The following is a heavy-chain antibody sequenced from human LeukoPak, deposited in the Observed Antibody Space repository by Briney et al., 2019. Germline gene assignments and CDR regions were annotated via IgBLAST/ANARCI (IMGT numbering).Heavy chain of an antibody. CDR1: GGSISSYY. Sequence: SETLSLTCTVSGGSISSYYWSWIRQPPGKGLEWIGYIYYSGSTNYNPSLKSRVTISVDTSKNQFSLKLSSVTAADTAVYYCARRPSGGYKYYFDYWGQGTLVTVSS. J-gene: IGHJ4*02. CDR3: ARRPSGGYKYYFDY. V-gene: IGHV4-59*01. CDR2: IYYSGST. D-gene: IGHD3-22*01.